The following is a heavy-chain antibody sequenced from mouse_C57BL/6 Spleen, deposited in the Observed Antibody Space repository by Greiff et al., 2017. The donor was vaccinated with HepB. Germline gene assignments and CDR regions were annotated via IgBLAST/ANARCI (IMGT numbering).Heavy chain of an antibody. D-gene: IGHD1-1*01. CDR1: GYASSSSW. CDR2: IYPGDGDT. V-gene: IGHV1-82*01. Sequence: VQLQQSGPELVKPGASVKISCKASGYASSSSWMNWVKQRPGKGLEWIGRIYPGDGDTNYNGKFKGKATLTADKSSSTAYMQLSSLTSEDSAVYFCARVGSSSWFAYWGQGTLVTVSA. J-gene: IGHJ3*01. CDR3: ARVGSSSWFAY.